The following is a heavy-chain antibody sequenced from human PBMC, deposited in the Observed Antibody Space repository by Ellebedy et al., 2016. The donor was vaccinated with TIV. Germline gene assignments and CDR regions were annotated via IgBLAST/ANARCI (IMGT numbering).Heavy chain of an antibody. D-gene: IGHD3-9*01. CDR3: ARPLRYFDWFNGMDV. J-gene: IGHJ6*02. Sequence: GESLKISXAASGFTFSSYAMHWVRQAPGKGLEWVAVISYDGSNKYYADSVKGRFTISRDNSKNTLYLQMNSLRAENTAVYYWARPLRYFDWFNGMDVWGQGTTVTVSS. CDR2: ISYDGSNK. CDR1: GFTFSSYA. V-gene: IGHV3-30-3*01.